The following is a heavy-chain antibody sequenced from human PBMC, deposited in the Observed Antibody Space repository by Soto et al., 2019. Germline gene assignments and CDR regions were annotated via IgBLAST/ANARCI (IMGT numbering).Heavy chain of an antibody. CDR2: IKPDESEK. CDR1: GFTFSDSW. J-gene: IGHJ5*02. D-gene: IGHD4-4*01. CDR3: VRGGSNYAS. V-gene: IGHV3-7*01. Sequence: HPGGSLRLSCTASGFTFSDSWMTWVRQAPGKGLEWVARIKPDESEKKYADSVKGRFSISRDNAKNSMYLQMDSLRGEDTAVYHCVRGGSNYASWGQGTLVTVSS.